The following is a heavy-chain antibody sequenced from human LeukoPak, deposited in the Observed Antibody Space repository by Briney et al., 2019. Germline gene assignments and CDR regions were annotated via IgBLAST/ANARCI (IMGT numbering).Heavy chain of an antibody. J-gene: IGHJ5*02. D-gene: IGHD2-21*02. CDR1: GGSISSYY. CDR3: AGEVTAGWFDP. V-gene: IGHV4-59*01. Sequence: SETLSLTCTVSGGSISSYYWSWIRQPPGKGLEWIGYIYYSGSTNYNPSLKSRVTISVDTSKNQFSLKLSPVTAADTAVYYCAGEVTAGWFDPWGQGTLVTVSS. CDR2: IYYSGST.